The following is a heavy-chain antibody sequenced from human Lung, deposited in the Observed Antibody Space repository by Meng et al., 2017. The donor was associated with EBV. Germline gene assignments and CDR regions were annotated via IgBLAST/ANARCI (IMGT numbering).Heavy chain of an antibody. V-gene: IGHV4-34*01. J-gene: IGHJ4*02. D-gene: IGHD1-26*01. CDR1: GGSVSGYY. Sequence: VQIQQWGAGLLKPSGTLSLTCAVYGGSVSGYYWSWIRQPPGKGLEWIGEIDHSGSTNYNPSLKSRVTISEDTSKIQFSLRLTSVTAADTAVYYCALYSGNHQFDYWGQGTLVTVSS. CDR2: IDHSGST. CDR3: ALYSGNHQFDY.